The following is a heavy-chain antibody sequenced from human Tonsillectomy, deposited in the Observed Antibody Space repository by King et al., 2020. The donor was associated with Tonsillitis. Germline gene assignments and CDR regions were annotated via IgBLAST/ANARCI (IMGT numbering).Heavy chain of an antibody. V-gene: IGHV3-64*01. CDR1: GFTFSSYA. D-gene: IGHD3-22*01. Sequence: EVQLVESGGGLVQPGGSLRLSCAASGFTFSSYAMHWVRQAPGKGLEYVSAISSNGGSTYYANSVKGRFTISRDNSKNTMYLQMGSLRAEDMAVYYCARGSDYYYTYFDSWGQGTLVTVSS. CDR2: ISSNGGST. CDR3: ARGSDYYYTYFDS. J-gene: IGHJ4*02.